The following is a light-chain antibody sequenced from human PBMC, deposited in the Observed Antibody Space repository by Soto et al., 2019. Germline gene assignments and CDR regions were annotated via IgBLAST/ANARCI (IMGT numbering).Light chain of an antibody. CDR3: HQYNSYLWT. CDR2: DAS. J-gene: IGKJ1*01. CDR1: QSINSW. V-gene: IGKV1-5*01. Sequence: DIQMTQSPSTLSASVGDRVTITCRASQSINSWLAWHQQKPWKAPKILIYDASSFESGVPSRFSGSGSGTEFTLTISSLQPDDFATYYGHQYNSYLWTFGQGTKVEIK.